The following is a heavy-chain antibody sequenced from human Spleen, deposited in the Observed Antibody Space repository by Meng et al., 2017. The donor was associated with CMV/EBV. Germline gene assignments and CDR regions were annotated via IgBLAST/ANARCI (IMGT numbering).Heavy chain of an antibody. CDR2: INPNSGGP. CDR3: ARDLDPGVDY. J-gene: IGHJ4*02. Sequence: ASVKVSCKASGYTFNDYFMHWVRQAPGQGLEWIGRINPNSGGPKYAQKFQGRVTMTSDTSGSTVYMELSSLRSDDTAVYYCARDLDPGVDYWGQGTLVTVSS. V-gene: IGHV1-2*02. CDR1: GYTFNDYF. D-gene: IGHD3/OR15-3a*01.